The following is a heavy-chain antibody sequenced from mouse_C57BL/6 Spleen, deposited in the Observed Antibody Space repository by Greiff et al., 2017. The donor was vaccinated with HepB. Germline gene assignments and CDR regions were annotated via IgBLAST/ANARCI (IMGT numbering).Heavy chain of an antibody. D-gene: IGHD2-2*01. J-gene: IGHJ4*01. CDR2: IDPSDSET. V-gene: IGHV1-52*01. CDR1: GYTFTSYW. CDR3: ARRSTMVTTGYAMDY. Sequence: VQLQQPGAELVRPGSSVKLSCKASGYTFTSYWMHWVKQRPIQGLEWIGNIDPSDSETHYNQKFKDKATLTVDKSSSTAYMQLSSLTSEDSAVYYCARRSTMVTTGYAMDYWGQGTSVTVSS.